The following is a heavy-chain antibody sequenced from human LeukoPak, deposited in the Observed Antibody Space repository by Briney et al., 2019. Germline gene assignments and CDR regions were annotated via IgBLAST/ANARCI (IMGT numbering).Heavy chain of an antibody. CDR1: GFTFSNYA. J-gene: IGHJ6*02. CDR2: ISGSGGST. D-gene: IGHD1-7*01. V-gene: IGHV3-23*01. Sequence: GGSLRLSCAASGFTFSNYAMSWVRQAPGKGLEWVSAISGSGGSTYYADSVKGRFTISRDNSKNTLYLQMNSLRAEDTAVYYCAKGLGTGTTSDYYYGMDVWGQGTTVTVSS. CDR3: AKGLGTGTTSDYYYGMDV.